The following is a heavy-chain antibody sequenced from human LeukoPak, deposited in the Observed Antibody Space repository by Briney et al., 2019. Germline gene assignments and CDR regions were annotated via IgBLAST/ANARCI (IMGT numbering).Heavy chain of an antibody. Sequence: SETLSLTCTVSGGSIRSSNYYWGWIRQPPGRGLESIGIIYYSGSTYYNPSLKSRVTISVDTSKNQISLKLNSVTAADTAVYYCARSLAGPRARPSDYWGQGILVTVSS. D-gene: IGHD6-19*01. V-gene: IGHV4-39*01. CDR1: GGSIRSSNYY. CDR3: ARSLAGPRARPSDY. J-gene: IGHJ4*02. CDR2: IYYSGST.